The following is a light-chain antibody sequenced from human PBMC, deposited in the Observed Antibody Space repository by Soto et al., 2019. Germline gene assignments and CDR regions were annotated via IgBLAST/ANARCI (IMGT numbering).Light chain of an antibody. Sequence: DIQVTQSPSSLSASAGDRVTITCRASQSISNHLNWYQQKPGKAPNLLIYAASSLQSGVPSRFSGSGSGTDFTLTITSRQPEDFATYYCQQSYIMSEGYTFGQGTKLEIK. J-gene: IGKJ2*01. CDR3: QQSYIMSEGYT. CDR1: QSISNH. V-gene: IGKV1-39*01. CDR2: AAS.